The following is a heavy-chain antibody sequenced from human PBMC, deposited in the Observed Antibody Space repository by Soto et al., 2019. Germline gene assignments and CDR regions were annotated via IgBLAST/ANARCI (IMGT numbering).Heavy chain of an antibody. V-gene: IGHV3-23*01. CDR1: GFTFNSYA. CDR3: AKRTVGDH. CDR2: ISDSGGNT. D-gene: IGHD1-26*01. J-gene: IGHJ4*02. Sequence: EMQLLESGGGLVQPGGSLRLSCAASGFTFNSYAMSWVRQAPGKGLEWVSTISDSGGNTYYVDSVKGRFTISRDNSKNTLYLQMNSLRAEDTAVYYCAKRTVGDHWGQGTLVTVSS.